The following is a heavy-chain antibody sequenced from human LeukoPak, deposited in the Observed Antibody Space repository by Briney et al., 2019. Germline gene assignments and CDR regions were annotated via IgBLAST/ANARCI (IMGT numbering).Heavy chain of an antibody. V-gene: IGHV3-21*01. J-gene: IGHJ3*02. CDR2: ISSSATYV. D-gene: IGHD3-9*01. CDR3: ARASSKQLAGYLPDGFDI. CDR1: GFTFSSYS. Sequence: GGSLRLSCAASGFTFSSYSMNWVRQAPGKGLEWVSSISSSATYVYYADSVKGRFTISRDNAKNSLSLQMNSLRADDAAVYYCARASSKQLAGYLPDGFDIWGQGTMVTVSS.